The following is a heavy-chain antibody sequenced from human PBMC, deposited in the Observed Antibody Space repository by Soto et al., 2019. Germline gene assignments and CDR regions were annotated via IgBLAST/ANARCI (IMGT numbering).Heavy chain of an antibody. CDR2: IYPGDSDT. CDR1: GYSFTSYW. Sequence: GESLKISCKGSGYSFTSYWIGWVRQMPGKGLEWMGIIYPGDSDTRYSPSFQGQVTISADKSISTAYLQWSSLKASDTAMYYCARGSGYCRSTSCYYYYYGMDVWGQGTTVTVSS. J-gene: IGHJ6*02. D-gene: IGHD2-2*01. V-gene: IGHV5-51*01. CDR3: ARGSGYCRSTSCYYYYYGMDV.